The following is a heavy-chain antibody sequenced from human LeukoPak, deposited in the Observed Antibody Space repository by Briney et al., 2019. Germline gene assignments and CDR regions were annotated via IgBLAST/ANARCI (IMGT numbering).Heavy chain of an antibody. V-gene: IGHV3-48*03. J-gene: IGHJ3*02. CDR1: GFTFRAYE. Sequence: PGGSLRLSCAASGFTFRAYEMNWVRQAPGKGLEWVSNISNSGNIMYYADSVKGRFTVSRDNAKNSLYLQMNSLRAEDTAVYYCAREVVAGDDAFDIWGQGTMVTVSS. D-gene: IGHD2-15*01. CDR2: ISNSGNIM. CDR3: AREVVAGDDAFDI.